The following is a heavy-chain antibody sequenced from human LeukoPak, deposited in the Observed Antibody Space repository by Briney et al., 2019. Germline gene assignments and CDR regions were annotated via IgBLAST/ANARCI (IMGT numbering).Heavy chain of an antibody. CDR3: ARERGFDS. J-gene: IGHJ4*02. CDR2: ISGSGGRT. V-gene: IGHV3-23*01. CDR1: GFTFSSYA. Sequence: PGGSLRLSCAASGFTFSSYAMSWVRQTPEKGLDWVSAISGSGGRTYYADSVKGRFTISRDNPKNTVYLQMNSLRDEDTAVYYCARERGFDSWGQGTLVTVSS.